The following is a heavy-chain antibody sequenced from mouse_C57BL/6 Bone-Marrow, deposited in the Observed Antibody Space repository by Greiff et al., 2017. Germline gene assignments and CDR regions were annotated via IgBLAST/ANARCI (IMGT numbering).Heavy chain of an antibody. J-gene: IGHJ4*01. Sequence: QVQLQQSGPELVKPGASVKLSCKASGYTFTSYDINWVKQRPGQGLEWIGWIYPRDGSTKDNEKFKGTATLTVDTSSSTAYMELHSLTSEDSAVYFCARSLGNYYGSSYARDYWGQGTSVTVSS. V-gene: IGHV1-85*01. CDR1: GYTFTSYD. CDR3: ARSLGNYYGSSYARDY. D-gene: IGHD1-1*01. CDR2: IYPRDGST.